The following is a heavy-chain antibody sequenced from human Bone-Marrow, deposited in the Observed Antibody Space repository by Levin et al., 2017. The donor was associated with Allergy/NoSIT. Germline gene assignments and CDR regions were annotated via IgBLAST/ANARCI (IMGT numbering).Heavy chain of an antibody. CDR1: GFTFYNYA. CDR2: ISGSGATT. V-gene: IGHV3-23*01. Sequence: SCEASGFTFYNYAMNWIRQAPGKAPEWISDISGSGATTSYAESVKGRFTISRDNSRDTLFLQMNNLRTDDSALYYCARDGLFDYWGRGTLVTVSS. J-gene: IGHJ4*02. CDR3: ARDGLFDY. D-gene: IGHD3/OR15-3a*01.